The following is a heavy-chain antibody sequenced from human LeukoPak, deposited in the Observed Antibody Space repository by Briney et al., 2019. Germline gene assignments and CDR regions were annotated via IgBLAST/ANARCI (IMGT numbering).Heavy chain of an antibody. CDR2: INSDGSST. J-gene: IGHJ6*04. Sequence: PGGSLRLSCAASGFTFSSYWMHWVRQAPGKGLVWVSRINSDGSSTNYADSVKGRFTISRDNSKNTLYLQMNSLRAEDTAVYYCARDSMVRGVIRQYYYGMDVWGKGTTVTVSS. D-gene: IGHD3-10*01. CDR3: ARDSMVRGVIRQYYYGMDV. CDR1: GFTFSSYW. V-gene: IGHV3-74*01.